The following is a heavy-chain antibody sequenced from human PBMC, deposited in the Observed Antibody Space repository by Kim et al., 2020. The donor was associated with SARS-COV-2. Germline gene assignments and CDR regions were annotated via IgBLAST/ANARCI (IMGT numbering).Heavy chain of an antibody. J-gene: IGHJ5*02. D-gene: IGHD3-16*02. V-gene: IGHV4-39*01. CDR3: ARPGGETFGGVIVTNNWFDP. Sequence: SETLSLTCTVSGGSISSSSYYWGWIRQPPGKGLEWIGSIYYSGSTYYNPSLKSRVTISVDTSKNQFSLKLSSVTAADTAVYYCARPGGETFGGVIVTNNWFDPWGQGTLVTVSS. CDR2: IYYSGST. CDR1: GGSISSSSYY.